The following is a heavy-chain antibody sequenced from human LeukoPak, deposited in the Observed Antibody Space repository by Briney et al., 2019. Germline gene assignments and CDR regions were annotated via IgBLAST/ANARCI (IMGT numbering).Heavy chain of an antibody. V-gene: IGHV3-49*04. CDR2: IRSKAYGGTT. J-gene: IGHJ3*02. D-gene: IGHD1-26*01. CDR1: GFTFGDYA. Sequence: GGSLRLSCTASGFTFGDYAMSWVRRAPGKGLEWVGFIRSKAYGGTTEYAASVKGRFTISRDDSKSFAYLQMNSLKTEDTAVYYCTRDPRGSYGPDAFDIWGQGTMVTVSS. CDR3: TRDPRGSYGPDAFDI.